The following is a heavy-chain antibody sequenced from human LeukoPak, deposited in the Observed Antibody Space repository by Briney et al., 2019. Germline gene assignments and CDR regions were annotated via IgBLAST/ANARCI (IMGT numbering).Heavy chain of an antibody. J-gene: IGHJ6*03. V-gene: IGHV4-61*02. CDR1: GGSISSGSYY. Sequence: SQTLSLTCTVSGGSISSGSYYWSWIRQPAGKGLEWIGRIYTSGSTNYNPSLKSRVTISVDTSKNQFSLKLSSVTAADTAVYYCARDLFAYYGSGSYSSPYYYYYYYMDVWGKGTTVTISS. CDR2: IYTSGST. D-gene: IGHD3-10*01. CDR3: ARDLFAYYGSGSYSSPYYYYYYYMDV.